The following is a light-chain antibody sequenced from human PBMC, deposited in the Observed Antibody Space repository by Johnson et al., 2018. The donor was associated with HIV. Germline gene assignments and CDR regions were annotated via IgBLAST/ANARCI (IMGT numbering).Light chain of an antibody. V-gene: IGLV1-51*02. J-gene: IGLJ1*01. CDR2: ENN. CDR1: SSNIGRNY. Sequence: QSVLTQPPSVSAAPGQKVTISCSGSSSNIGRNYVSWYQQLPGTAPKLLIYENNKRPSGIPDRFSGSKSGTSATLGITGLQTGDEADYCCATWDSSLSTYVFGTGTKVTVL. CDR3: ATWDSSLSTYV.